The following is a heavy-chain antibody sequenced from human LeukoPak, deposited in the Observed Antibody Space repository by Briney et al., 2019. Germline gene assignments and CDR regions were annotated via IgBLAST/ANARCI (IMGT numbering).Heavy chain of an antibody. CDR2: ISWNSGSI. Sequence: GGSLRLSCAASGFTFDDYAMHWVRQAPGKGLEWVSGISWNSGSIGYADSVKGRFTISRDNAKNSLYLQMNSLRAEDTAVYYCASHHYGDFSFDYWGQGTLVTVSS. D-gene: IGHD4-17*01. J-gene: IGHJ4*02. V-gene: IGHV3-9*01. CDR3: ASHHYGDFSFDY. CDR1: GFTFDDYA.